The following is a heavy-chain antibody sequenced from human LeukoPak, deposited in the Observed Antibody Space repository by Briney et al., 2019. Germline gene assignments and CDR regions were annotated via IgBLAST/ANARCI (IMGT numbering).Heavy chain of an antibody. D-gene: IGHD5/OR15-5a*01. CDR3: IGVSDAFDI. Sequence: GSLRLSCAASGFTFSSYAMHWVRQAPGKGLEWVAVISYDGSNKYYADSVKGRFTISRDNSKNTLYLQMNSLRAEDTAVYYCIGVSDAFDIWGKGTMVTVSS. J-gene: IGHJ3*02. CDR1: GFTFSSYA. CDR2: ISYDGSNK. V-gene: IGHV3-30*04.